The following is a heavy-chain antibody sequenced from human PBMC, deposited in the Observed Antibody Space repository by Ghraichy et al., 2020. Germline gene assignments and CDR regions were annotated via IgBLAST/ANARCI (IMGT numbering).Heavy chain of an antibody. CDR2: IKSKTEGGTT. CDR3: TTDSVKVKNGRVIAGIVIRPDYYYHYGMDD. Sequence: GRSLRLSCAASGFSVSDAWMSWVRQLPGKGLEWVGLIKSKTEGGTTDYAAPVKGRFTISMADPKNTLYLQMNTLKTEDTAVYYSTTDSVKVKNGRVIAGIVIRPDYYYHYGMDDWGQGTTVTVSS. J-gene: IGHJ6*02. CDR1: GFSVSDAW. D-gene: IGHD2-21*01. V-gene: IGHV3-15*01.